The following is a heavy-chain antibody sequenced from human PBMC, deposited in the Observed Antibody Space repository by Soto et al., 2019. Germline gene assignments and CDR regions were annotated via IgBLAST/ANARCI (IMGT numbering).Heavy chain of an antibody. J-gene: IGHJ6*02. Sequence: RSQTLSLTCTISGDSVSSNSAAWNWIRQSPSRGLEWLGRTYYRSKWYNDYAVSVKSRITVNSDTSKNQFSLQLNSVTPEDTAVYYCARALTTYCSSTSCYYYYGMDVWGQGTTVTVSS. CDR2: TYYRSKWYN. V-gene: IGHV6-1*01. CDR3: ARALTTYCSSTSCYYYYGMDV. CDR1: GDSVSSNSAA. D-gene: IGHD2-2*01.